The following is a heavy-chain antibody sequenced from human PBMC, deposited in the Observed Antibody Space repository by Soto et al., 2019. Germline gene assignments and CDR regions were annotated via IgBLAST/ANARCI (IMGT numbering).Heavy chain of an antibody. CDR2: IYYSGST. CDR3: ARGPGKVGATATFDY. J-gene: IGHJ4*02. CDR1: GGSISSYY. D-gene: IGHD1-26*01. Sequence: KPSETLSLTGTVSGGSISSYYWSWIRQPPGKGLEWIGYIYYSGSTNYNPSLKSRVTISVDTSKNQFSLKLSSVTAADTAVYYCARGPGKVGATATFDYWGQGTLVTVSS. V-gene: IGHV4-59*01.